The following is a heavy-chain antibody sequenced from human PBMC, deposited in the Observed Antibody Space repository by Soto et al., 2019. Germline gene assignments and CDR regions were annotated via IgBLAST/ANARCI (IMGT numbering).Heavy chain of an antibody. V-gene: IGHV5-10-1*01. CDR3: ARRQLGSSSELENYYYYGMDV. D-gene: IGHD6-6*01. CDR1: GYSFTSYW. J-gene: IGHJ6*02. CDR2: IDPSDSYT. Sequence: GESLKISCKGSGYSFTSYWISCVRQMPGKGLEWMGRIDPSDSYTNYSPSFQGDVTMSADKSISTAYLQWSSLKASDTAMYYCARRQLGSSSELENYYYYGMDVWGQGTTVT.